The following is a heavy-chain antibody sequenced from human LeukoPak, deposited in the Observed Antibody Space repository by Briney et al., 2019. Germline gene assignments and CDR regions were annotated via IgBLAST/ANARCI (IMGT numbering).Heavy chain of an antibody. J-gene: IGHJ3*01. CDR1: GGSISTYY. Sequence: PSETLSLTCTVSGGSISTYYWSLIRQPAGKGLEWIGRIYASGNTNYNPSLKSRVTMSLDTSKNHFSLRLTSVTAADTAVYYCAREYSSSSGKNAFDVWGQGTMVTVSS. V-gene: IGHV4-4*07. CDR2: IYASGNT. D-gene: IGHD6-6*01. CDR3: AREYSSSSGKNAFDV.